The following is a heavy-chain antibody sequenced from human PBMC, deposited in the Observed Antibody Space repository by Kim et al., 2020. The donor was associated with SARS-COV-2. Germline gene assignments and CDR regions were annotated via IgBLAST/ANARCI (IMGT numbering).Heavy chain of an antibody. D-gene: IGHD3-3*01. V-gene: IGHV1-18*01. CDR3: ARGGWIFGVVIFSRNYGMDV. CDR2: ISAYNGNT. J-gene: IGHJ6*02. Sequence: ASVKVSCKASGYTFTSYGISWVRQAPGQGLEWMGWISAYNGNTNYAQKLQGRVTMTTDTSTSTAYMELRSLRSDDTAVYYCARGGWIFGVVIFSRNYGMDVWGQGTTVTVSS. CDR1: GYTFTSYG.